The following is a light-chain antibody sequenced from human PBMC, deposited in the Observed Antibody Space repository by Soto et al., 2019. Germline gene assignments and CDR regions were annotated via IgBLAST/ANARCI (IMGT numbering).Light chain of an antibody. CDR3: MQATHLPWT. V-gene: IGKV2-24*01. CDR1: QGLVHEDGNTY. CDR2: KIS. J-gene: IGKJ1*01. Sequence: DVVMTQPPLSSPVTLGQPASISCRSSQGLVHEDGNTYLSWLHQRPGQPPRLLIYKISMRFSGVPDRFSGSRAETDITMRISRVEAEDVGVYFYMQATHLPWTFGQGTKVEIK.